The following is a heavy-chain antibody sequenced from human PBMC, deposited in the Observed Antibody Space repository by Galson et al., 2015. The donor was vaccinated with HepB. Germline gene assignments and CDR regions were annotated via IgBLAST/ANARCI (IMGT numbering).Heavy chain of an antibody. Sequence: SLRLSCAASGFTFSTYSMNWVRQAPGKGLEWVSSISSSSSSIYYADSVKGRFTISRDNAKNPLFLQMNSLRAEDTAVYYCARSSRSGSYYSSDTFYVWGQGTMVTVSS. CDR1: GFTFSTYS. V-gene: IGHV3-21*01. CDR3: ARSSRSGSYYSSDTFYV. J-gene: IGHJ3*01. D-gene: IGHD1-26*01. CDR2: ISSSSSSI.